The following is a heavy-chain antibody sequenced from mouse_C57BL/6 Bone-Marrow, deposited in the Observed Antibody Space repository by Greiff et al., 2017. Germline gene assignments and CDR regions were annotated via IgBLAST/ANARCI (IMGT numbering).Heavy chain of an antibody. D-gene: IGHD1-1*01. CDR1: GYTFTSYW. CDR3: ARGRYYGFDY. CDR2: IDPSDSYT. Sequence: VQLQQPGAELVMPGASVKLSCKASGYTFTSYWMHWVKQRPGQGLEWIGEIDPSDSYTNYNQKFKGKSTLTVDKSSSTAYMQLSSLTSEDSAVYYCARGRYYGFDYWGQGTTLTVSS. J-gene: IGHJ2*01. V-gene: IGHV1-69*01.